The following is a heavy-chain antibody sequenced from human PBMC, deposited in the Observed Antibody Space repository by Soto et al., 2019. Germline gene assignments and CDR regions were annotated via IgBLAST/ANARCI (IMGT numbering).Heavy chain of an antibody. CDR2: ISSSGSTI. CDR1: GFTFSSYE. Sequence: EVQLVESGGGLVQPGGSLRLSCAASGFTFSSYEMNWVRQAPGKGLEWVSYISSSGSTIYYADSVKGRFTISRDNAKNSLYLQMNSLRAEDTAVYYCARGVGDGYEIDYWGQGTLVTVSS. J-gene: IGHJ4*02. V-gene: IGHV3-48*03. CDR3: ARGVGDGYEIDY. D-gene: IGHD5-12*01.